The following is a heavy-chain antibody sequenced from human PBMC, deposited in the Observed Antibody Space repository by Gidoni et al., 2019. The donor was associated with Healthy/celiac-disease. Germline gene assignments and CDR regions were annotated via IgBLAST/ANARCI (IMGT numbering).Heavy chain of an antibody. D-gene: IGHD3-16*01. CDR1: GYRFTSYW. CDR2: LYPGDSDT. J-gene: IGHJ4*02. CDR3: ARVGGFPPVPLYYVDY. Sequence: EVQLVQSGAEVKKPGESLMISCKGSGYRFTSYWIGWVRQLPGKGLEWMGILYPGDSDTRYSPSFQGQVTISADKSISTAYLQWSSLKASDTAMYYCARVGGFPPVPLYYVDYWGQGTLVTVSS. V-gene: IGHV5-51*01.